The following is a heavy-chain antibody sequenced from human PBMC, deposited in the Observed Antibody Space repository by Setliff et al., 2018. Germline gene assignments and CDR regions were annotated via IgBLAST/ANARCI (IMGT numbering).Heavy chain of an antibody. Sequence: PSETLSLTCAVSGDSISNDYWWSWVRQPPERELEWIGEINHSGSTYYNPSLKSRVTISVDTSKNQFSLKLSSVTAADTAVYYCAILGYCSGGSCFGYFDYWGQGTLVTVSS. CDR2: INHSGST. CDR1: GDSISNDYW. CDR3: AILGYCSGGSCFGYFDY. V-gene: IGHV4-4*02. J-gene: IGHJ4*02. D-gene: IGHD2-15*01.